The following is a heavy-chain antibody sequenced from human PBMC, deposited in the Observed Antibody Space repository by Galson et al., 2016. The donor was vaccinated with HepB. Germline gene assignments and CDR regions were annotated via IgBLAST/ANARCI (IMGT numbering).Heavy chain of an antibody. CDR2: ISSRGSYI. J-gene: IGHJ1*01. V-gene: IGHV3-21*01. Sequence: SLRLSCAASGFTFSSYSMNWVRQAPGKGLEWVSSISSRGSYIYHADSVKGRFTIPRDNAKNSLYLQMNSLRAEDTAVYYCARYGDEAGWNFHQWGQGTLVTVSS. CDR1: GFTFSSYS. CDR3: ARYGDEAGWNFHQ. D-gene: IGHD6-19*01.